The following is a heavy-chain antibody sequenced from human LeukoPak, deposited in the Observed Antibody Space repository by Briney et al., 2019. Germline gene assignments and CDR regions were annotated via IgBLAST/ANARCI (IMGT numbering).Heavy chain of an antibody. D-gene: IGHD3-22*01. CDR2: VRYDGSDK. CDR1: GFTFSNYG. J-gene: IGHJ4*02. Sequence: GGSLRLSCAASGFTFSNYGMHWVRQAPGKGLEWVAFVRYDGSDKNYADSVEGRFTISRDNAKNSLYLQMNSLRAEDTAVYYCARDFTHYYDSSGYGLVYWGQGTLVTVSS. V-gene: IGHV3-30*02. CDR3: ARDFTHYYDSSGYGLVY.